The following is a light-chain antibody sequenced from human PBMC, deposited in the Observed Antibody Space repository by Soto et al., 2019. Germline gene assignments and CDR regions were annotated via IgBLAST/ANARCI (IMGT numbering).Light chain of an antibody. CDR1: QSINNF. CDR3: QQAYSIPRS. V-gene: IGKV1-39*01. Sequence: IQMTQSPPSLSASQGDRITINCRASQSINNFLHWYQKKPGKAPELLIFAASTLQTGVPSRFRGSGSGTDFTLTISSLQPEDFATYYCQQAYSIPRSFGQGTKG. J-gene: IGKJ1*01. CDR2: AAS.